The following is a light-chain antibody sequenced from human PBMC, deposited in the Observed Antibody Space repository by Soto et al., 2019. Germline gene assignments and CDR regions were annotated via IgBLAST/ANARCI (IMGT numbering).Light chain of an antibody. CDR3: QYDSS. Sequence: DIQMTQSPSTLSASVGARVPITCRARQSVSIWLAWYQQKPGKAPRLLIYDAASLKTGVPSRFSGSGSGTNFTLTISSLQPDDFATYYCQYDSSFGQGTKVDIK. J-gene: IGKJ2*01. V-gene: IGKV1-5*01. CDR2: DAA. CDR1: QSVSIW.